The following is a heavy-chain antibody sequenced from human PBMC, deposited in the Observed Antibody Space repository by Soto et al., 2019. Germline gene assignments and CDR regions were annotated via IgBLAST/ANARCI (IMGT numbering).Heavy chain of an antibody. Sequence: EVQLVESGGGLVQPGGSLRLSCAASGFTFSSYAMHWVRQAPGKGLEYVSAINSNGGSTDYANSVKGRFTISRDNSKNTLCLQMGSLRAEDMAVYYWARGSNGYHFDYWGQGTLVTVSS. CDR1: GFTFSSYA. CDR2: INSNGGST. J-gene: IGHJ4*02. V-gene: IGHV3-64*01. D-gene: IGHD5-12*01. CDR3: ARGSNGYHFDY.